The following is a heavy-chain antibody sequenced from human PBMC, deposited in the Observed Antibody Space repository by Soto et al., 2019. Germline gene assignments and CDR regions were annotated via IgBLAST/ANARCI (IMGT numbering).Heavy chain of an antibody. D-gene: IGHD1-26*01. CDR3: AKGREEDFDS. Sequence: QVQLVESGGSVVQPGRSLRLSCAASGFTFSSYGMHWVRQAPGKGLEWVAVISYDGSNKYYADSVKGRFTISRDNSKNTLYLQMNSLRAEDTAVYYCAKGREEDFDSWGQGTLVTVSS. CDR2: ISYDGSNK. J-gene: IGHJ4*02. V-gene: IGHV3-30*18. CDR1: GFTFSSYG.